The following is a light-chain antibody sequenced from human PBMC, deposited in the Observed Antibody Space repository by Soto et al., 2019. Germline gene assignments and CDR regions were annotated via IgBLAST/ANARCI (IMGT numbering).Light chain of an antibody. J-gene: IGKJ1*01. CDR3: QQYDSTTWT. Sequence: EIVLTQSPGTLSLSPGERATLSCRASQSVSSSYLAWYQQKPGQAPRLLIYGASSRATGIPDRFSGSGSGTEFTLTISRLEPEDFAVYFCQQYDSTTWTLGQGTKVDIK. CDR2: GAS. V-gene: IGKV3-20*01. CDR1: QSVSSSY.